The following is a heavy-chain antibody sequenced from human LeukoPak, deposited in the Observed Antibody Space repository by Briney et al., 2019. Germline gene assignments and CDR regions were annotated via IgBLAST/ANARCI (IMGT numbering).Heavy chain of an antibody. V-gene: IGHV3-7*01. Sequence: PGGSLRLSCAASGFTFSSYGMHWVRQAPGKGLECVANINEDGSEKYYVDSVKGRFSISRDNAKNSLYLQMNSLRAEDTAVYYCATTTHFDYWGQGILVTVSS. CDR1: GFTFSSYG. D-gene: IGHD1-14*01. CDR3: ATTTHFDY. CDR2: INEDGSEK. J-gene: IGHJ4*02.